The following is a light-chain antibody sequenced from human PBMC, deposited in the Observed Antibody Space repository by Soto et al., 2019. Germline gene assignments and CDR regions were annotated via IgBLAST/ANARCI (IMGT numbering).Light chain of an antibody. CDR2: GAS. V-gene: IGKV3-20*01. CDR1: QSISSNY. Sequence: EIVVTQSPGTLSLSPGERATLSCRASQSISSNYIAWYQQKPGRAPRLLIYGASSRASGIPDSFSGSGSVTDFTLTISRLEPEDFAVYYCQHYGSSPTTFGQGTKVDIK. J-gene: IGKJ1*01. CDR3: QHYGSSPTT.